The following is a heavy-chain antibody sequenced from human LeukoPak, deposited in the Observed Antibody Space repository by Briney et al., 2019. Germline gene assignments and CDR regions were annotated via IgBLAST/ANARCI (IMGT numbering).Heavy chain of an antibody. CDR1: GFTFSSYS. V-gene: IGHV3-21*01. J-gene: IGHJ4*02. CDR3: ARDRDPYGGKPFDY. D-gene: IGHD4/OR15-4a*01. Sequence: AGGSLRLPCAASGFTFSSYSMNWVRQAPGKGLEWVSSISSSSSYIYYADSVKGRFTISRDNAKNSLYLQMNSLRAEDTAVYYCARDRDPYGGKPFDYWGQGTLVTVSS. CDR2: ISSSSSYI.